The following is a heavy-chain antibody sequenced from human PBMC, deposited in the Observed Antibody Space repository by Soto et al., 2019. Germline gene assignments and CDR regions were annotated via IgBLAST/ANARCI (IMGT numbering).Heavy chain of an antibody. V-gene: IGHV4-4*02. CDR2: ILHDGST. CDR1: GGYIITTNW. CDR3: ASSSLYGMDV. J-gene: IGHJ6*02. Sequence: PSLTMSVTCIVAGGYIITTNWWGWVRQSPGKGLEWIGEILHDGSTYYNPSLKSRLIISIDTSKNQFSLKVGSVTAADTAVYYCASSSLYGMDVWGQGTTVTVSS.